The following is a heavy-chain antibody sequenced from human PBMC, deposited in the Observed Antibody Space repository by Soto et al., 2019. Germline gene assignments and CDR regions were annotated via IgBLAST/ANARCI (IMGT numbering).Heavy chain of an antibody. V-gene: IGHV3-30-3*01. CDR2: ISHDGSNK. CDR1: GFTFSTYA. Sequence: QVQLVESGGGVVQPGRSLRLSCAASGFTFSTYAMHWVRQAPGKGLEWVAAISHDGSNKYYADSVKGRFTISRDNSKNAXXLQMDSLRAEDTAVYYCARVYYDGSGYYYLTTFDYWGQGTLVTVSS. D-gene: IGHD3-22*01. CDR3: ARVYYDGSGYYYLTTFDY. J-gene: IGHJ4*02.